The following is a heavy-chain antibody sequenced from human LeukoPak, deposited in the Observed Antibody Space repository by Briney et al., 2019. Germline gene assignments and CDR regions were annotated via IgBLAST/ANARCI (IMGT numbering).Heavy chain of an antibody. CDR3: ARVTYGSGTYGAFDY. CDR2: ISGSGDNT. V-gene: IGHV3-23*01. Sequence: GRSLRLSCAASGFTFSSHGMSWVRQAPGKGLEWVSTISGSGDNTYYADSVKGRFTISRDNSKNTLYLQMNSLRAEDTAVYYCARVTYGSGTYGAFDYWGQGTLVTVSS. D-gene: IGHD3-10*01. J-gene: IGHJ4*02. CDR1: GFTFSSHG.